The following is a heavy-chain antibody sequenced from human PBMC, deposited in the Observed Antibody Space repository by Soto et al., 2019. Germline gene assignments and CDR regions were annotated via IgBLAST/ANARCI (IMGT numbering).Heavy chain of an antibody. J-gene: IGHJ4*02. Sequence: ASVKVSCKASGYTFRNYGISWARQAPGQGLEWMGWISPFNGNIKYGQKFQGRVTMTTDTSTSIAYMELTSLRSDDTAVYYCAKEEDSQALDFWGQGTLVTVSS. V-gene: IGHV1-18*01. CDR2: ISPFNGNI. CDR1: GYTFRNYG. CDR3: AKEEDSQALDF.